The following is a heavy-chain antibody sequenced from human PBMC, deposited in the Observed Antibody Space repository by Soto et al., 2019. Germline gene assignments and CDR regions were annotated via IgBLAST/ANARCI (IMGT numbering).Heavy chain of an antibody. Sequence: SLKISCKGSGYSFTSYWIGWVRKMPGKGLEGMGIIYPGDSDTRYSLSFQGQVTISADKSISTAYLQWSSLKASDTAMYYCARRGRTMVGGVPAIDYYYGMDVWGQGTTVTVSS. J-gene: IGHJ6*02. CDR2: IYPGDSDT. CDR3: ARRGRTMVGGVPAIDYYYGMDV. CDR1: GYSFTSYW. D-gene: IGHD3-10*01. V-gene: IGHV5-51*01.